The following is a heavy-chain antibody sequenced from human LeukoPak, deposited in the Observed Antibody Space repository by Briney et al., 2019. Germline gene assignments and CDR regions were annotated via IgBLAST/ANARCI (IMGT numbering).Heavy chain of an antibody. Sequence: PSETLSLTCTVSGGSISSSSYYWGWIRQPPGKGLEWIGSIYYSGSTYYNPSLKSRVTISVDTSKNQFSLKLSSVTAADTAVYYCARVEDYGDPVYFDYWGQGTLVTVSS. D-gene: IGHD4-17*01. CDR1: GGSISSSSYY. CDR2: IYYSGST. CDR3: ARVEDYGDPVYFDY. J-gene: IGHJ4*02. V-gene: IGHV4-39*07.